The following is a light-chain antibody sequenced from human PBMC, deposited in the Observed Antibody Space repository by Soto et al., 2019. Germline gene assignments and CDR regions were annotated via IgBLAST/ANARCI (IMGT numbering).Light chain of an antibody. CDR1: QSVSSN. CDR3: QQRTTFWT. J-gene: IGKJ1*01. Sequence: EMVLTQSPVTLSLSPGQRATLSCRASQSVSSNHLGWYQHKPGQPPMLLIYDTYTRATGVPARFSGSGSGADFTRTISSLEPEDFAVYYGQQRTTFWTGGQGTTVEIK. CDR2: DTY. V-gene: IGKV3-11*01.